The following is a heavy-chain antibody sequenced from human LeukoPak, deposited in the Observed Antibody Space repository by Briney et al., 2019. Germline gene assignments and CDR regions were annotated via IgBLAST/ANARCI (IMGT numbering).Heavy chain of an antibody. CDR1: GFTFSSYS. V-gene: IGHV3-21*01. CDR2: ISSSSSYI. J-gene: IGHJ4*02. D-gene: IGHD6-19*01. Sequence: KPGGSLRLSCAASGFTFSSYSMNWVRQAPGKGLEWVSSISSSSSYIYYADSVKGRFTISRDNAKNSLYLQMNSLRAEDTAVYYCARAGEQWPDYYSDYWGQGTLVTVSS. CDR3: ARAGEQWPDYYSDY.